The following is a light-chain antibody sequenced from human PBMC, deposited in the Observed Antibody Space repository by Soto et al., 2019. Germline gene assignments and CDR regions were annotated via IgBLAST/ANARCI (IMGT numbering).Light chain of an antibody. Sequence: SVLTQAPSASGAPGQRVTISCSATTSSTGSNAVNWFQQLPGTAPKLLIYSNNYRPSGVPDRFSGSKSGASATLAISGLQSEDEADYYCAAWDDSLNGPVFGGGTKVTVL. V-gene: IGLV1-44*01. CDR2: SNN. CDR1: TSSTGSNA. J-gene: IGLJ3*02. CDR3: AAWDDSLNGPV.